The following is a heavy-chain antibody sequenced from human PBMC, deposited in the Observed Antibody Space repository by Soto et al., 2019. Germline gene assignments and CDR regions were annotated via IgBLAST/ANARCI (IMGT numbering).Heavy chain of an antibody. J-gene: IGHJ4*02. CDR1: GDTFNFYT. V-gene: IGHV1-69*02. Sequence: SVKVSCKASGDTFNFYTINWMLQATGLGLEWMGRVNPILTMSNYARKFEGRVTINADKSTTTAYMELRSLRSDDTAIYYCATRYGSGYRAFAYWGQGALVSVCS. CDR3: ATRYGSGYRAFAY. CDR2: VNPILTMS. D-gene: IGHD3-10*01.